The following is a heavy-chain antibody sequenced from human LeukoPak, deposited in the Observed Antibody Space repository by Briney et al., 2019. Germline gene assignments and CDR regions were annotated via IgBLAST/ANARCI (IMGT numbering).Heavy chain of an antibody. D-gene: IGHD2-2*01. J-gene: IGHJ5*02. Sequence: SETLSLTCTVSGGSISSYYWSWFRQPPGKGLEWIGYNYYSGSTNYNPSLKSRVTISVDTSKNQFSLKLTSVTAADTAVYYCARDGRYCSTTSCQGWFDPWGQGTLVTVSS. V-gene: IGHV4-59*01. CDR3: ARDGRYCSTTSCQGWFDP. CDR1: GGSISSYY. CDR2: NYYSGST.